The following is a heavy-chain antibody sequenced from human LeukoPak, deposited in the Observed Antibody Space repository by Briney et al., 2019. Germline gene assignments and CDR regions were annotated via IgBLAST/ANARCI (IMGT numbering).Heavy chain of an antibody. CDR1: GGSITSSY. J-gene: IGHJ5*02. CDR2: IHYTGST. Sequence: AGTLSLTCTVSGGSITSSYWSWIRQSPGKGLEWIGYIHYTGSTNYNPSLKSRVTMLIDTSKNQFSLKLSSVTAADTAVYYCARDHRQQLANWFDPWGQGTLVTVSS. CDR3: ARDHRQQLANWFDP. D-gene: IGHD6-13*01. V-gene: IGHV4-59*01.